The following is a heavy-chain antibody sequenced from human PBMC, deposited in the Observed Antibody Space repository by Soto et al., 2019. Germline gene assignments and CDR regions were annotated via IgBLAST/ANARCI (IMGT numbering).Heavy chain of an antibody. CDR1: GFTFSGDW. CDR2: INMDGSST. J-gene: IGHJ5*01. D-gene: IGHD2-2*01. CDR3: ARGPRGLYHHDS. V-gene: IGHV3-74*01. Sequence: EVQLVESGGGLVQPGGSLRLSCAASGFTFSGDWMHWVRQAAGKGLVWVSRINMDGSSTNYADSVKGRFTISRDNAKNTLYLQMNSLRVDYTAVYYCARGPRGLYHHDSCGQGALVTVSS.